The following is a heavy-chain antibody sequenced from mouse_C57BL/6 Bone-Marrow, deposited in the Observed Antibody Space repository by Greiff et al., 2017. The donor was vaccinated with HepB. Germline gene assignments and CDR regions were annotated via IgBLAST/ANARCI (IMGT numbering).Heavy chain of an antibody. CDR3: ARWLPLYAMDY. Sequence: EVKLMESEGGLVQPGSSMKLSCTASGFTFSDYYMAWVRQVPEKGLEWVANINYDGSSTYYLDSLKSRFIISRDNAKNILYLQMSSLKSEDTATYYCARWLPLYAMDYWGQGTSVTVSS. CDR1: GFTFSDYY. V-gene: IGHV5-16*01. J-gene: IGHJ4*01. CDR2: INYDGSST. D-gene: IGHD2-2*01.